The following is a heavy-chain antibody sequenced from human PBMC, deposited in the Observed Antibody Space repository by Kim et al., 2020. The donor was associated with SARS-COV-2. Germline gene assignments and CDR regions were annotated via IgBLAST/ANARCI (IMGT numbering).Heavy chain of an antibody. CDR3: ARERADIVLSVKYYYGMDV. Sequence: SETLSLTCTVSGGSISSGGYYWSWIRQHPGKGLEWIGYIYYSGSTYYNPSLKSRVTISVDTSKNQFSLKLSSVTAADTAVYYCARERADIVLSVKYYYGMDVWGQGTTVTVSS. D-gene: IGHD2-8*01. CDR1: GGSISSGGYY. J-gene: IGHJ6*02. CDR2: IYYSGST. V-gene: IGHV4-31*03.